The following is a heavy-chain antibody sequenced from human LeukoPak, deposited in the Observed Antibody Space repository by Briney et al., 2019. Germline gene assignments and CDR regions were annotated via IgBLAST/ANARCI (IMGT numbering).Heavy chain of an antibody. CDR3: ARGPDYYGSGSSIFDY. V-gene: IGHV1-18*01. Sequence: ASVKVSCKASGYTFSNFGINWVRQAPGQGLEWIAWISGNNDNPNYGQKFQGRFTVTTDSSTSTAYMELRSLRSDDTAVYYCARGPDYYGSGSSIFDYWGQGTLVTVSS. CDR1: GYTFSNFG. D-gene: IGHD3-10*01. J-gene: IGHJ4*02. CDR2: ISGNNDNP.